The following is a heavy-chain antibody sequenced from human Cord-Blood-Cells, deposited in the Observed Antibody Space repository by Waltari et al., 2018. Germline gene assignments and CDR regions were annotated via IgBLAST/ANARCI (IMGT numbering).Heavy chain of an antibody. CDR2: IYYSGST. V-gene: IGHV4-39*01. J-gene: IGHJ4*02. D-gene: IGHD3-22*01. CDR3: VHYDFTRGDYFDY. CDR1: GGSISSSSYY. Sequence: QLQLQESGPGLVKPSETLSLTCPVSGGSISSSSYYWGWIRQPPGKGLEWIGSIYYSGSTYYNPSLKSRVTISVDTSKNQFSLKLSSVTAADTAVYYCVHYDFTRGDYFDYWGQGTLVTVSS.